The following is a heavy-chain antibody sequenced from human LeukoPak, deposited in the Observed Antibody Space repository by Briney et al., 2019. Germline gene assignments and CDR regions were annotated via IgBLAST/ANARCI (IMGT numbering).Heavy chain of an antibody. CDR3: ARDSRGAGPDFDY. Sequence: SQTLSLTCSVSGGSINNYRCAWIPHPPRQGLQWIGYRHSSGTTTYNPSPESRVTISIDTSRIQFSLKLSSVTAADTAVYYCARDSRGAGPDFDYWGQGTLVTVSS. J-gene: IGHJ4*02. V-gene: IGHV4-59*01. D-gene: IGHD6-19*01. CDR2: RHSSGTT. CDR1: GGSINNYR.